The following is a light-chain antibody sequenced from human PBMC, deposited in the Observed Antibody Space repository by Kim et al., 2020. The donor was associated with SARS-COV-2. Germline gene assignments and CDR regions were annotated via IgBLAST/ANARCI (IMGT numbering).Light chain of an antibody. V-gene: IGKV3-20*01. CDR1: RSVSSSY. CDR3: QQYGSSPLT. J-gene: IGKJ4*01. Sequence: SPGQSATLAGRASRSVSSSYLACYQQKPGQAPSLLIYDASSRATGIPDRFSGSGSGTDFTLTISRLEPEDFAVYYCQQYGSSPLTFGGGTKVDIK. CDR2: DAS.